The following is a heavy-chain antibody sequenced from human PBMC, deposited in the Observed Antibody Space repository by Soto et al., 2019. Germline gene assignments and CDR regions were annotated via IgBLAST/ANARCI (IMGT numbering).Heavy chain of an antibody. CDR2: IYYSGST. CDR1: GGSISSGGYY. J-gene: IGHJ4*02. Sequence: QVQLQESGPGLVKPSQTLSLTCTVSGGSISSGGYYWGWIRQHPGKGLEWIGYIYYSGSTYYNPTLKGRVTISVDTSKNQFPLELSSVTAADTAVYYCARGKTVAAAGPFDYWGQGTLVTVSS. V-gene: IGHV4-31*03. D-gene: IGHD6-13*01. CDR3: ARGKTVAAAGPFDY.